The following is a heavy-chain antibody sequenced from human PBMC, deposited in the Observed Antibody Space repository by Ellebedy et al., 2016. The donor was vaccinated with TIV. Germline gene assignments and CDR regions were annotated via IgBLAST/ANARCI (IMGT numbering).Heavy chain of an antibody. V-gene: IGHV4-61*01. CDR2: IYYSGGT. CDR1: GASISSSSYT. CDR3: AREGSSLYPSSSHWFDP. D-gene: IGHD6-6*01. J-gene: IGHJ5*02. Sequence: SETLSLTXTVSGASISSSSYTWGWIRQPPGKGLEWIGYIYYSGGTKYNPSLESRVTISLDTSKNQFSLQLNSVTTADTAVYYCAREGSSLYPSSSHWFDPWGQGTLVTVSS.